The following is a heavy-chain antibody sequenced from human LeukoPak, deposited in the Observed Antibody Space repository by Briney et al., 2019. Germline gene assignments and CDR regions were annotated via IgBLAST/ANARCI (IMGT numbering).Heavy chain of an antibody. J-gene: IGHJ4*02. D-gene: IGHD6-6*01. CDR1: GFTFSSYS. CDR3: AREVSSSSFRTRYYFDY. CDR2: ISSSSSYI. Sequence: PGGSLRLSCAASGFTFSSYSMNWVRQAPGKGLEWVSSISSSSSYIYYADSVKGRFTISRDNAKNSLYLQMNSLRAEDTAVYYCAREVSSSSFRTRYYFDYWGQGTLVTVSS. V-gene: IGHV3-21*01.